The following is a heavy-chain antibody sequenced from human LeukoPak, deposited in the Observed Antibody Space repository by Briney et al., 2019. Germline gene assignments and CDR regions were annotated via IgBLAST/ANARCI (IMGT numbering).Heavy chain of an antibody. CDR1: GGSISSYY. D-gene: IGHD4-11*01. CDR2: IYYSGST. V-gene: IGHV4-59*08. J-gene: IGHJ4*02. Sequence: SETLSLTCSVSGGSISSYYWSWIRQPPGKGLEWIGYIYYSGSTNYNPSLKSRVTISVDTSKNQFSLKLSSVTAADTAEYYCARHAPMTTYDYWGQGTLVTVSS. CDR3: ARHAPMTTYDY.